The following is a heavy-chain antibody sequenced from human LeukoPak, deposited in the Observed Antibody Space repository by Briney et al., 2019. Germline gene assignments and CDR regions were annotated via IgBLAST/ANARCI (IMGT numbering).Heavy chain of an antibody. Sequence: GESLKISCKGSGCSFTSYWIGWVRQMPGKGLEWMGIIYPGDSDTRYSPSFQGQVTISADKSISTAYLQWSSLKASDTAMYYCATQATYYYDSSGFSYWGQGTLVTVSS. V-gene: IGHV5-51*01. D-gene: IGHD3-22*01. CDR1: GCSFTSYW. CDR2: IYPGDSDT. J-gene: IGHJ4*02. CDR3: ATQATYYYDSSGFSY.